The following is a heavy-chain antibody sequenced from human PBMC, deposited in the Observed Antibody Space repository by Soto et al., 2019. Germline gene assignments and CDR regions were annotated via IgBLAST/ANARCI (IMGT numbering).Heavy chain of an antibody. Sequence: GGSLRLSCAASGFTFSSYGMHWVRQAPGKGLEWVAIISYDGSNKYYADSVKGRFTISRDNSKNTLYLQMNSPRAEDTAVYYCAKDPVVYSSGCPGDYWGQGTLVTVSS. CDR3: AKDPVVYSSGCPGDY. V-gene: IGHV3-30*18. J-gene: IGHJ4*02. CDR1: GFTFSSYG. D-gene: IGHD6-19*01. CDR2: ISYDGSNK.